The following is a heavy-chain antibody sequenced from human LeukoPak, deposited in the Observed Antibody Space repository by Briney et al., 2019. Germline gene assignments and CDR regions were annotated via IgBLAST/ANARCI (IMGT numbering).Heavy chain of an antibody. J-gene: IGHJ4*02. Sequence: PSETLSLTCTVSGGSITSSFYWSWIRQSPGNGLEWIGYIYNSGGTKYNPSLKSRLTISVDTSKNQFSLNLSSVTAADTAVYYCARASVLLSADYWGQGTLVTVSS. CDR3: ARASVLLSADY. D-gene: IGHD3-16*01. V-gene: IGHV4-59*01. CDR2: IYNSGGT. CDR1: GGSITSSFY.